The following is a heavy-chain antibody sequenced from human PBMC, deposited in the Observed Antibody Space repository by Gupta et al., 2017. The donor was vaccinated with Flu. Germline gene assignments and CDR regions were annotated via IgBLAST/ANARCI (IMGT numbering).Heavy chain of an antibody. V-gene: IGHV4-39*01. CDR3: ARQEDSGSYLEYYFDY. J-gene: IGHJ4*02. Sequence: QLQLQESGPGLVKPSETLSLTCTVSGGSLSSSSYYWGWIRQPPGKGLEWIGSIDYSGSTYYNPSLKSRVTISVDTSKNQFSLKLSSVTAADTAVYYGARQEDSGSYLEYYFDYWGQGTLVTVSS. CDR1: GGSLSSSSYY. CDR2: IDYSGST. D-gene: IGHD1-26*01.